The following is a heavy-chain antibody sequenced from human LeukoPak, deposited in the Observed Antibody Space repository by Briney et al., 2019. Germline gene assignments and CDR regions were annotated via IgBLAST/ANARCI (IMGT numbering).Heavy chain of an antibody. CDR2: INQDGSEK. Sequence: GGSLRLSCAPSGFTFSSYCMNWVRQAPGKGLEWVANINQDGSEKYYVDSVKGRFTISRDNAENSLYLQMNSLRVEDTAVYYCARAYLYHSRLVTYWGQGTLVTVSS. V-gene: IGHV3-7*01. D-gene: IGHD3-22*01. J-gene: IGHJ4*02. CDR3: ARAYLYHSRLVTY. CDR1: GFTFSSYC.